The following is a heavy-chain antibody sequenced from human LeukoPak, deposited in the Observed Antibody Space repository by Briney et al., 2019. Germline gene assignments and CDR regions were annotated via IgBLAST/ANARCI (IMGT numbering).Heavy chain of an antibody. CDR1: GFTFSRYN. CDR2: ISSSSSYI. Sequence: GGSLRLSCAASGFTFSRYNVNWVRQAPGKGLEWVSSISSSSSYIYYADSVKGRFTISRDNAKNSLYLQMNSLRAEDTAVYYCARAGPYYYYMDVWGKGTTVTVSS. V-gene: IGHV3-21*01. CDR3: ARAGPYYYYMDV. J-gene: IGHJ6*03.